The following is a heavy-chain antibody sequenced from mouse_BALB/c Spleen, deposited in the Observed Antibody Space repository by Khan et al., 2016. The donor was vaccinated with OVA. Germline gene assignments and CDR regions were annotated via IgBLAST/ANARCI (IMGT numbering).Heavy chain of an antibody. Sequence: EVQLQQSGPDLVTPGASVEISCKATGSSVTVYYISWVKQSHGKSPEWVGRFDPNNGNTNYNQKFTDKAILTVDKSSNPAYMELRSLTSEDAAVHYCARGYDFFAYWGQGTRVTVSA. J-gene: IGHJ3*01. CDR2: FDPNNGNT. V-gene: IGHV1-18*01. D-gene: IGHD2-14*01. CDR3: ARGYDFFAY. CDR1: GSSVTVYY.